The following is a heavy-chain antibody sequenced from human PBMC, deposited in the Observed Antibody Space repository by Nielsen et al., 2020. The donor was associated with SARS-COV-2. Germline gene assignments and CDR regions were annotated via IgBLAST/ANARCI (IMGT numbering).Heavy chain of an antibody. D-gene: IGHD2-2*01. V-gene: IGHV3-7*01. Sequence: GGSLRLSCAASGFTFSSYGMHWVRQAPGKGLEWVANIKQDGSEKYYVDSVKGRFTISRDNAKNSLYLQMNSLRAEDTAVYYCARDQVVVPAGNYYYGMDVWGQGTTVTVSS. J-gene: IGHJ6*02. CDR1: GFTFSSYG. CDR3: ARDQVVVPAGNYYYGMDV. CDR2: IKQDGSEK.